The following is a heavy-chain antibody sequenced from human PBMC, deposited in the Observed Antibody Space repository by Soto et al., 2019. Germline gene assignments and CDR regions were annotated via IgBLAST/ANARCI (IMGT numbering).Heavy chain of an antibody. J-gene: IGHJ6*02. CDR1: GFIFNNYT. CDR3: AKDKASGSYYYYFYGMDV. D-gene: IGHD1-26*01. CDR2: ISGSGGST. Sequence: PGGSLRLSCAASGFIFNNYTMNWVRQAPGKGLEWVSVISGSGGSTYYADSVKGRFTITRDNSENTLSLQLNSLRAEDTAVYYCAKDKASGSYYYYFYGMDVWGQGTTVTVSS. V-gene: IGHV3-23*01.